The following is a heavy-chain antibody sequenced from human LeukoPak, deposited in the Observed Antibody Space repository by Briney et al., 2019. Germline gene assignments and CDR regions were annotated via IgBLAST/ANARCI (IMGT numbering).Heavy chain of an antibody. Sequence: ASVKVSCKASGYTFTSYYMHWVRQAPGQGLQWMGWINPNSGDTHFPQEFQGRVTMTTDTSITTAYMELSRLRSDDTAVYYCARGGNYGSGTYTAFDYWGQGALVTVSS. D-gene: IGHD3-10*01. J-gene: IGHJ4*02. CDR1: GYTFTSYY. V-gene: IGHV1-2*02. CDR2: INPNSGDT. CDR3: ARGGNYGSGTYTAFDY.